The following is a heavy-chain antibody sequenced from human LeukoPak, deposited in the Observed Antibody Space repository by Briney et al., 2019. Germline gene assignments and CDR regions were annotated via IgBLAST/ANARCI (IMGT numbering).Heavy chain of an antibody. V-gene: IGHV3-49*03. CDR2: ISSGTT. J-gene: IGHJ4*02. Sequence: SLVLPRPAPGFTFGDFLMSWFRPAPGKGLEWIGFISSGTTEYAASVKGRFTISSDDSTSIAYLQMNSLTTEDTAVYYCSRGSGWLSVYWGQGTLVTVSS. CDR3: SRGSGWLSVY. D-gene: IGHD6-19*01. CDR1: GFTFGDFL.